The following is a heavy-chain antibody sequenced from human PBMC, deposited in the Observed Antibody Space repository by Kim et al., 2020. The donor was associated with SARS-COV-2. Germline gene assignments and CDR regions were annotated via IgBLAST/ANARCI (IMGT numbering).Heavy chain of an antibody. Sequence: SLKCRVTISVDTSKNQFSLRLTSVTAADTAGYYCARVRSWYTSSWYYFDYWGQGTLVTVSS. CDR3: ARVRSWYTSSWYYFDY. V-gene: IGHV4-59*01. D-gene: IGHD6-13*01. J-gene: IGHJ4*02.